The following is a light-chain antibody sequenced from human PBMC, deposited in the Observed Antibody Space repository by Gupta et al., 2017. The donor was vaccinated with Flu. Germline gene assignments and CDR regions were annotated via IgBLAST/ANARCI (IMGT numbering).Light chain of an antibody. CDR1: QSVTSK. CDR2: YAL. CDR3: QKYNKWPPLT. V-gene: IGKV3D-15*01. Sequence: ERATLSCRSSQSVTSKLAGYQKKPGQESRLLISYALTRATGIPARFSGSGDGTEFTLPISSLESEDSAVFYCQKYNKWPPLTFGQGTNVEIK. J-gene: IGKJ1*01.